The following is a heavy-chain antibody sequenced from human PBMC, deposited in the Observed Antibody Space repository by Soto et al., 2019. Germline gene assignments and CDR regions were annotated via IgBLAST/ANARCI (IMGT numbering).Heavy chain of an antibody. CDR2: ITSNGGST. Sequence: PVGSLRLSCSASGFTFSSYVMNWVRQAPGKGLEYVSGITSNGGSTFYADSVKGRFIISRDNSQNTVYLQMSSLTTADTAVYYCLVASAAYWGQGTQVTVS. CDR3: LVASAAY. CDR1: GFTFSSYV. J-gene: IGHJ4*02. V-gene: IGHV3-64D*06. D-gene: IGHD6-13*01.